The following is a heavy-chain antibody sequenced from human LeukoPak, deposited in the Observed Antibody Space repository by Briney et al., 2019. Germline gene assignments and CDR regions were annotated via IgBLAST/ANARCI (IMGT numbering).Heavy chain of an antibody. D-gene: IGHD3-16*02. CDR2: INPNSGGT. J-gene: IGHJ4*02. Sequence: ASVKVSCKASGYTFTGYYMHWVRQAPGQGLEWMGWINPNSGGTNYAQKFQGRVTMTRDTSISTAYMELSRLRSDDTAVYYCARVVDDYDHVWGSYRYGVSPGKYFDYWGQGTLVTVSS. V-gene: IGHV1-2*02. CDR1: GYTFTGYY. CDR3: ARVVDDYDHVWGSYRYGVSPGKYFDY.